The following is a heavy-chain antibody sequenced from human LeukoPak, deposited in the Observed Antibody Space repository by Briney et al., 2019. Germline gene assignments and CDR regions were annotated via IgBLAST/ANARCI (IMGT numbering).Heavy chain of an antibody. CDR3: ARNYYDTSGYYSRWIDP. J-gene: IGHJ5*02. Sequence: SQTLSLTCTVSGGSISSGSYYWSWIRQPAGKGLEWIGRIYTSGSTNYNPSLKSRVTISVDTSKNQFSLKLSSVTAADTAMYYCARNYYDTSGYYSRWIDPWGQGTLVTVSP. CDR1: GGSISSGSYY. V-gene: IGHV4-61*02. CDR2: IYTSGST. D-gene: IGHD3-22*01.